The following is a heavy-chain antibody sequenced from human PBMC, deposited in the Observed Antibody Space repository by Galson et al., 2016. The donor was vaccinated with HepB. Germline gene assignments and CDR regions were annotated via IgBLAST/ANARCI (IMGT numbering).Heavy chain of an antibody. Sequence: LSLTCTVSGGSISNYLWSWIRQPPGKGLEWIGYIYYSGSTDYNPSLKSRVTISIDTSKNQFSLKLSSVTAADTAVYYCARGQRGEYDFWSGYYTGFDYWGQGTLVTVSS. CDR2: IYYSGST. CDR1: GGSISNYL. V-gene: IGHV4-59*01. CDR3: ARGQRGEYDFWSGYYTGFDY. D-gene: IGHD3-3*01. J-gene: IGHJ4*02.